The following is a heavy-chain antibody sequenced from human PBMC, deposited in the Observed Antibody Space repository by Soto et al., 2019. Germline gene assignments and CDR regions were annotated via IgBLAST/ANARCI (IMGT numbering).Heavy chain of an antibody. Sequence: QVQLVESGGGVVQPGRSLRLSCAASGFTFSSYGMHWVRQAPGKGLEWVAVISYDGSNKYYADSVKGRFTISRDNSKKTLYLQMNSLRAEDTAGYYCAKDRWELSNWSDPWGQGTLVTVSS. V-gene: IGHV3-30*18. J-gene: IGHJ5*02. CDR2: ISYDGSNK. CDR1: GFTFSSYG. D-gene: IGHD1-26*01. CDR3: AKDRWELSNWSDP.